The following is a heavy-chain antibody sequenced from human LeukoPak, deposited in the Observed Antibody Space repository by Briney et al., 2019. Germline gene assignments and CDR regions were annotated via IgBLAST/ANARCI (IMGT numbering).Heavy chain of an antibody. CDR2: IKQDGSEK. J-gene: IGHJ2*01. CDR3: ASTVLLWFGELFPNWYFDL. CDR1: GFTFSSYW. Sequence: GGSLRLSCAASGFTFSSYWMSWVRQAPGKGLEWVANIKQDGSEKYYVDSVKGRFTISRDNAKNSLYLQMNSLRAEDTAVYYCASTVLLWFGELFPNWYFDLWGRGTLVTVSS. V-gene: IGHV3-7*01. D-gene: IGHD3-10*01.